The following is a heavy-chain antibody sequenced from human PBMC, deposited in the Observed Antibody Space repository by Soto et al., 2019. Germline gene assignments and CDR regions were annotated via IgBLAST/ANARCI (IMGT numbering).Heavy chain of an antibody. CDR3: AHRRTYSWSYSFTNWFDP. CDR1: GFSLTTPGVG. V-gene: IGHV2-5*01. Sequence: QITLKESGPTLVKPTQTLTLTCTFSGFSLTTPGVGVGWIRQPPGKALEWLGIIYWNDDERYSPSLQSRLTITKDTSKNQVVLTMTNMDPVDTATYYCAHRRTYSWSYSFTNWFDPWGPGTLVTVSS. CDR2: IYWNDDE. D-gene: IGHD1-26*01. J-gene: IGHJ5*02.